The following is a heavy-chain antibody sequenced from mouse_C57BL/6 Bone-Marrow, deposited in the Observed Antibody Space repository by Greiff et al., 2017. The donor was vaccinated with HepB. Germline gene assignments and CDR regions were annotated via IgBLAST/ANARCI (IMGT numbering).Heavy chain of an antibody. CDR3: ARRVYYGSSSYWYFDV. J-gene: IGHJ1*03. V-gene: IGHV2-9-1*01. D-gene: IGHD1-1*01. Sequence: VKLVESGPGLVAPSQSLSITCTVSGFSLTSYAISWVRQPPGKGLEWLGVIWTGGGTNYNSALKSRLSISKDNSKSQVFLKMNSLQTDDTARYYCARRVYYGSSSYWYFDVWGTGTTVTVSS. CDR1: GFSLTSYA. CDR2: IWTGGGT.